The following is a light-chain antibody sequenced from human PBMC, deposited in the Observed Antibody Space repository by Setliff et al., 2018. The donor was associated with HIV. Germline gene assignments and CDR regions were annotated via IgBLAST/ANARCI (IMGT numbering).Light chain of an antibody. J-gene: IGLJ3*02. CDR1: SSDVGAYNY. Sequence: QSALTQPRSVSGSPGQSVTISCTGTSSDVGAYNYVSWYQQHPGKAPKLMICDVSKRPSGVPDRFSASKSGNTASLTISGLQAEDEADYYCCSYAGSYKWVFGGGTK. CDR2: DVS. V-gene: IGLV2-11*01. CDR3: CSYAGSYKWV.